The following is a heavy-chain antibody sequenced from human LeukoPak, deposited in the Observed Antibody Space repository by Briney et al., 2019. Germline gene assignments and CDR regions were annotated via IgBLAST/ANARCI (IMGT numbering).Heavy chain of an antibody. D-gene: IGHD2-15*01. V-gene: IGHV4-59*01. Sequence: PSETLSLTCTVSGGSITSYYWSWIRQPPGKGLEWIGYIYYSGNTNYNPSLKSRVTISVDTSKNQFSLKMSSVTAADTAVYYCAREWGGGFWLDPWGQGTLVTVSS. CDR1: GGSITSYY. CDR3: AREWGGGFWLDP. CDR2: IYYSGNT. J-gene: IGHJ5*02.